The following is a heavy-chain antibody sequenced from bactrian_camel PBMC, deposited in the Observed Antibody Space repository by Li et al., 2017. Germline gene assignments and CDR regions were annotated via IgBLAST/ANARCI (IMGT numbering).Heavy chain of an antibody. CDR3: AADGGGTWFPLRYEYYY. CDR2: IDSDGIA. D-gene: IGHD2*01. V-gene: IGHV3S53*01. Sequence: HVQLVESGGESVQPGGSLRLSCVASRSLYSGACVGWPRQAPGKEREGVAAIDSDGIASYADPVKGRFTGSADNNKNTLYLEMNNLKPEDTGVYYCAADGGGTWFPLRYEYYYWGQGTQVT. J-gene: IGHJ4*01. CDR1: RSLYSGAC.